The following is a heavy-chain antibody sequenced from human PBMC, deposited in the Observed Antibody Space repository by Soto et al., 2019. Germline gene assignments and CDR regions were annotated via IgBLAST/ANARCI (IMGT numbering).Heavy chain of an antibody. J-gene: IGHJ3*02. V-gene: IGHV1-8*01. CDR1: GYTFTSYD. Sequence: ASVKVSCKASGYTFTSYDINWVRQATGQGLEWMGWMNPNSGNTGYAQKFQGRVTMTRNTSISTAYMELSSLRSEDTAVYYCARGRPPWVVVVAATHAFDIWGQGTMVTVSS. CDR2: MNPNSGNT. D-gene: IGHD2-15*01. CDR3: ARGRPPWVVVVAATHAFDI.